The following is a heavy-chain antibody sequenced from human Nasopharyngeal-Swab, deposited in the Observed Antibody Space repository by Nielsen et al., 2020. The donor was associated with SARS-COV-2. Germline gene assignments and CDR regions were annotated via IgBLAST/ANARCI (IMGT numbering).Heavy chain of an antibody. D-gene: IGHD3-22*01. J-gene: IGHJ6*03. V-gene: IGHV1-46*01. Sequence: ASVKVSCKESGYTFTTSYMHWVRQAPGQGLEWMGIINPSGGSTNYAQKFQGRVTMTRDTSTSTVYMELSCLRSEDTAVYYCARHSSLLMDVWGKGTTVTVSS. CDR2: INPSGGST. CDR3: ARHSSLLMDV. CDR1: GYTFTTSY.